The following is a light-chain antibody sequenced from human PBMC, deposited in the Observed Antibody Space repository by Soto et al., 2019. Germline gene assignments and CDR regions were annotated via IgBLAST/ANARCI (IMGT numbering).Light chain of an antibody. CDR2: AAS. CDR3: QQYGSSSTWT. V-gene: IGKV3-20*01. CDR1: QSVSSAY. Sequence: EIVLTQSPGTLSLSPGERATLSCRASQSVSSAYLAWYQHKPGQPPTLLIYAASSRVTGIPDRFSGSGSGTDFPLTICRLEPEDFAVYYWQQYGSSSTWTFGQGTKVEIK. J-gene: IGKJ1*01.